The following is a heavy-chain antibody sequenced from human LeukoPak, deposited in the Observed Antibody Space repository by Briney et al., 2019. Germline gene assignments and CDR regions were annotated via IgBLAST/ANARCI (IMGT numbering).Heavy chain of an antibody. J-gene: IGHJ6*03. CDR2: MNPSGST. CDR3: ARGRQDVTMIVVVMTAVSYYLDV. V-gene: IGHV4-34*01. D-gene: IGHD3-22*01. Sequence: SETLSLTCAAYGGTFSGYYWTWIRQTPEKGLEWIGEMNPSGSTNYNPSLKSRVTISVDTSKNQFSLELSSVTAADTAVYYCARGRQDVTMIVVVMTAVSYYLDVWGKGTTVTVS. CDR1: GGTFSGYY.